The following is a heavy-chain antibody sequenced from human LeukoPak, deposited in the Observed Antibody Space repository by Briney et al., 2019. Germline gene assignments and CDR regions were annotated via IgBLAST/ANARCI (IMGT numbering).Heavy chain of an antibody. V-gene: IGHV3-30-3*01. J-gene: IGHJ4*02. CDR2: ISSDGSNK. CDR1: GVSFSSYA. D-gene: IGHD6-19*01. CDR3: ARDRGGIGWYYFDY. Sequence: GGSLRLSCAASGVSFSSYAMHWVRQVPGKGLEWVAVISSDGSNKYYVDSVKGRFTISRDNSKNTLDLQMNSLRVEDTAVYYCARDRGGIGWYYFDYWGQGALVIVSS.